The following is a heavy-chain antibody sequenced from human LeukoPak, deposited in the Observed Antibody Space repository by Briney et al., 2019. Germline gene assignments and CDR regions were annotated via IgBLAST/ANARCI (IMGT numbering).Heavy chain of an antibody. CDR3: ARAMRSQFRLYYYYYSMDV. Sequence: GGSLRLSCAASGFTVSSNYMSWVRQAPGKGLEWVSVIYSGGSTYYADSVKGRFTISRDNSKNTLYLQMNSLRAEDTAVYYCARAMRSQFRLYYYYYSMDVWGKGTTVTVSS. V-gene: IGHV3-53*01. D-gene: IGHD2-2*01. CDR2: IYSGGST. CDR1: GFTVSSNY. J-gene: IGHJ6*03.